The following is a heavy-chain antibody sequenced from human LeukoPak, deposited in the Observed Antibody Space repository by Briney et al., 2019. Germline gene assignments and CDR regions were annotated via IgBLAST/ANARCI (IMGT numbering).Heavy chain of an antibody. D-gene: IGHD3-10*01. CDR3: ARGWSGSNWFGP. CDR2: ISHSGRT. CDR1: GGSVTSGSYY. J-gene: IGHJ5*02. V-gene: IGHV4-61*03. Sequence: PSETLPLTCSVSGGSVTSGSYYWSWIRQAPRKGLEWIGYISHSGRTNHNPSLKSRVTMSIDTSKNHFSLKMASVTAADTALYYCARGWSGSNWFGPWGQGTLVTVAS.